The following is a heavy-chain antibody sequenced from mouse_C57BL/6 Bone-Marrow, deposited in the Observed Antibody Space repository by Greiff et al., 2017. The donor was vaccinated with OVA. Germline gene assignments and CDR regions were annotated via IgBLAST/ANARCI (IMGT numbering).Heavy chain of an antibody. J-gene: IGHJ4*01. CDR3: ARRKVYSNCPYNYAMDY. D-gene: IGHD2-5*01. CDR1: GYTFTSYW. V-gene: IGHV1-72*01. Sequence: VQVVESGAELVKPGASVKLSCKASGYTFTSYWMHWVKQRPGRGLEWIGRIDPNSGGTKYNEKFKSKATLTVDKPSSTAYMQLSSLTSEDSAVYYCARRKVYSNCPYNYAMDYWGRGNSVTVTS. CDR2: IDPNSGGT.